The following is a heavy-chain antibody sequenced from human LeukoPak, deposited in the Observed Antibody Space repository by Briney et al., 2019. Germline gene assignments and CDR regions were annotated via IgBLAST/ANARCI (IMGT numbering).Heavy chain of an antibody. CDR3: AKSVVGATPIRNWFDP. J-gene: IGHJ5*02. CDR2: INPNSGGT. Sequence: ASVKVSCKASGYTFTGYYMHWVRQAPGPGLEWMGWINPNSGGTNYAQKFQGRVTMTRDTSISTAYMELSRLSSDDTAESYCAKSVVGATPIRNWFDPWGQGTLVTVSS. CDR1: GYTFTGYY. V-gene: IGHV1-2*02. D-gene: IGHD1-26*01.